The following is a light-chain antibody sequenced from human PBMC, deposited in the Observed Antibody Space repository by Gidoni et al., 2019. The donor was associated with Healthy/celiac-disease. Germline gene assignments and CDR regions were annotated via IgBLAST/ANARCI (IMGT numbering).Light chain of an antibody. Sequence: EIVLTQSPATLSLSPGARATLSCRASQSVSSYLAWYQQKPGQAPRLLIYDASNRATGIPARFSGSGSGTDFTLTISSLEPEDFAVYYCQQRSNWPPGSAFGQXTKLEIK. CDR3: QQRSNWPPGSA. V-gene: IGKV3-11*01. CDR2: DAS. J-gene: IGKJ2*01. CDR1: QSVSSY.